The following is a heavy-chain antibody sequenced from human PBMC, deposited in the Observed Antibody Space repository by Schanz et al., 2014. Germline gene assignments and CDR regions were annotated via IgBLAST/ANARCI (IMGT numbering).Heavy chain of an antibody. CDR2: FHHEDGDT. CDR3: ATETSRTWFYNGVDV. V-gene: IGHV1-24*01. D-gene: IGHD2-2*01. CDR1: GSIFSKLL. Sequence: QVQLVQSGAEVKKPGASVKVSCKVSGSIFSKLLMHWVRQGPAKGLEWMGGFHHEDGDTVYAQKFQGRVIMTEDTSTDTAYVELSRLTSEDTGVYYCATETSRTWFYNGVDVWGQGTTVTVS. J-gene: IGHJ6*02.